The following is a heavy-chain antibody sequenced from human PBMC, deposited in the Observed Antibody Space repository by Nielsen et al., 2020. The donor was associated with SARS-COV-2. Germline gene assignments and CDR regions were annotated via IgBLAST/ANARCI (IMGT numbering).Heavy chain of an antibody. V-gene: IGHV2-70*01. CDR2: IDWDDDK. CDR1: GFSLSTSGMC. J-gene: IGHJ3*02. D-gene: IGHD4-17*01. CDR3: AAGVLYGDDAFDI. Sequence: SGPTMVTPTPTLTMTCTYYGFSLSTSGMCVSWIRQPPGKALEWLALIDWDDDKYYSTSLKTRLTISKDTSKNQVVLTMTNMDPVDTATYYCAAGVLYGDDAFDIWGQGTMVTVSS.